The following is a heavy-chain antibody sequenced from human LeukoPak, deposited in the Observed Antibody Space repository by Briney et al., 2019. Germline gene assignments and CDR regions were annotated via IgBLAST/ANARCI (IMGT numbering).Heavy chain of an antibody. Sequence: GGSLRLSCAASGFTFSSYSMNWVRQAPGKGLEWVSYISSSSSTIYYADSVKGRFTISRDNAKNSLYLQMNSLRAEDTAVYYCARDYDGGAFDYWGQGTLVTVSS. CDR2: ISSSSSTI. J-gene: IGHJ4*02. D-gene: IGHD3-16*01. CDR3: ARDYDGGAFDY. V-gene: IGHV3-48*01. CDR1: GFTFSSYS.